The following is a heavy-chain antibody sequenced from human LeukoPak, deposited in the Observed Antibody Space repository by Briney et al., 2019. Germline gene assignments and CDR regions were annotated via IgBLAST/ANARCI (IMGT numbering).Heavy chain of an antibody. CDR1: GFTFSSYG. V-gene: IGHV3-30*18. Sequence: GGSLRLSCAASGFTFSSYGMHWVRQAPGKGLEWVAVISYDGSNKYYADSVKGRFTISRDNSKNTLYLQMNSLRAEDTAVYYCAKDSAGYYDFWSGPYYYYYGMDVWGQGTTVTVSS. D-gene: IGHD3-3*01. CDR2: ISYDGSNK. J-gene: IGHJ6*02. CDR3: AKDSAGYYDFWSGPYYYYYGMDV.